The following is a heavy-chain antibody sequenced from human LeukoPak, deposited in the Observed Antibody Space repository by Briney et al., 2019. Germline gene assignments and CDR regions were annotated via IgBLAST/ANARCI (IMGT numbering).Heavy chain of an antibody. D-gene: IGHD5-18*01. CDR1: GFTFTSYE. Sequence: GGSLRLSCSASGFTFTSYEMNWLRQAPGKGLEWIAYISVTSSHIYYGESVKGRFSVSRDNAKNSVYLQMNNLRADDTAVYYCARGLGRGYRNGRIFDSWGQGTLVTVSP. V-gene: IGHV3-21*05. CDR2: ISVTSSHI. J-gene: IGHJ4*02. CDR3: ARGLGRGYRNGRIFDS.